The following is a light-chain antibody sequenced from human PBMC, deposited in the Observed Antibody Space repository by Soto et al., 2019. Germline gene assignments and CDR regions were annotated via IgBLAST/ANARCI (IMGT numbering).Light chain of an antibody. CDR1: SSDVGDYNY. J-gene: IGLJ2*01. CDR2: EVS. CDR3: SSYAGNNNVI. Sequence: QSVLTQPPSASGSPGQSVTISCTGTSSDVGDYNYVSWYQQHAGKAPKLMIYEVSKRPSGVPDRFSGSKSGNTASLTVSGLQAEDEADYYCSSYAGNNNVIFGGGTKLTVL. V-gene: IGLV2-8*01.